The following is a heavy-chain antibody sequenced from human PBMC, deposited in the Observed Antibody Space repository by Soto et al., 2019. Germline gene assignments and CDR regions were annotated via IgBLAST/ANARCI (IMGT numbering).Heavy chain of an antibody. CDR2: IVVGSGNT. CDR1: GFTFTSSA. J-gene: IGHJ4*02. D-gene: IGHD6-19*01. CDR3: AAETGIAVAGMDY. Sequence: QMQLVQSGPEVKKPGTSVKVSCKASGFTFTSSAVQWVRQARGQRLEWIGWIVVGSGNTNYAQKFQERVTITRDMSTSKAYMELSSLRSEDTAVYYCAAETGIAVAGMDYWGQGTLVTVSS. V-gene: IGHV1-58*01.